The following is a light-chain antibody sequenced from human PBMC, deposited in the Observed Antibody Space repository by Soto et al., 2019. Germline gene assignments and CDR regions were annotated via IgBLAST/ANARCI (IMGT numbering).Light chain of an antibody. V-gene: IGKV1-5*03. Sequence: DIQMTQSPSTPSASVGDRVTITCRASQSVRNWLAWYQQKPGIAPKLLICKASSLESGVPSRFSGSGSGTEFTLTISSLQPDDFATYYCQQYNSYPWTFGQGTKVEI. CDR2: KAS. CDR1: QSVRNW. J-gene: IGKJ1*01. CDR3: QQYNSYPWT.